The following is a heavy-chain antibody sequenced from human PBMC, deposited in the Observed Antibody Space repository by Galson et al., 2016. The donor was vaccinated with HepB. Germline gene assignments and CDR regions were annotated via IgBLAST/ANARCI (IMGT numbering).Heavy chain of an antibody. CDR3: VRDSVYFYLDY. Sequence: SLRLSCAASGFSFSDHFMDWVRQAPGTGLEWVARIRNRVSSFSTDYAAAVRGRFIISRDDSKNSLSLQMNYLKTEDTAVYYCVRDSVYFYLDYWGQGIQVTVSS. CDR1: GFSFSDHF. D-gene: IGHD5/OR15-5a*01. CDR2: IRNRVSSFST. V-gene: IGHV3-72*01. J-gene: IGHJ4*02.